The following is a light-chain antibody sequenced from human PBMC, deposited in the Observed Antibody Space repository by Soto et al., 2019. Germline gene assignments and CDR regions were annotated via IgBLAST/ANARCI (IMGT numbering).Light chain of an antibody. V-gene: IGKV3-20*01. Sequence: EIVLTQSPGTLSLSPGERATLSCRASQSVSSSYLAWYQQKPGQAPRLLIYGASSRATGIPDRFSGSGSGTHFTLTISRLEPEDVAVYYCQQYGSAPQTFGQGTKLEIK. CDR2: GAS. CDR3: QQYGSAPQT. CDR1: QSVSSSY. J-gene: IGKJ2*01.